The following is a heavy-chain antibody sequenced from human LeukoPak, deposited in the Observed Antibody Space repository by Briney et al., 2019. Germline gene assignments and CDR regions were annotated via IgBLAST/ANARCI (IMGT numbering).Heavy chain of an antibody. V-gene: IGHV3-30*04. J-gene: IGHJ4*02. CDR1: GFTFSNYI. D-gene: IGHD1-14*01. CDR2: ILENGSYQ. Sequence: GGSLRLSCAASGFTFSNYIMHWVRQAPGKGLDWVAVILENGSYQYYADSVKSRFTISRDNSKNTLYLQMNSLRADDTAVYYCAKPAKTDYADYWGQGTLSPSPQ. CDR3: AKPAKTDYADY.